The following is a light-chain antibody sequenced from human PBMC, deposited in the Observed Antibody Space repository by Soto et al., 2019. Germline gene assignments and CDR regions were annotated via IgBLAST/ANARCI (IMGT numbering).Light chain of an antibody. Sequence: DIQMTQSPSSLSASVGDRVTITCRASQGISNYLAWYQQKPGKVPKLLIYAASTLQSGVPSRFSGSGSGTDFTLTISNLQPEDVATSYCQKYNSAPPYTFGQGTKLEIK. J-gene: IGKJ2*01. CDR2: AAS. V-gene: IGKV1-27*01. CDR1: QGISNY. CDR3: QKYNSAPPYT.